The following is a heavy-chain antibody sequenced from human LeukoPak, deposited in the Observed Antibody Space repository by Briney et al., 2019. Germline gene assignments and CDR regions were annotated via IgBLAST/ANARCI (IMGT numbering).Heavy chain of an antibody. D-gene: IGHD3-22*01. CDR1: GFTFSNYV. V-gene: IGHV3-30-3*01. CDR3: ARGLASSGYYYESASFDY. CDR2: ISYEGSNK. J-gene: IGHJ4*02. Sequence: GGSLRLSCAASGFTFSNYVMYWVRQAPGKGLEWVAFISYEGSNKDYADSVKGRFTISRDNSKKTLYLQMNSLRTEDTAVYYCARGLASSGYYYESASFDYWGQGTLVTVSS.